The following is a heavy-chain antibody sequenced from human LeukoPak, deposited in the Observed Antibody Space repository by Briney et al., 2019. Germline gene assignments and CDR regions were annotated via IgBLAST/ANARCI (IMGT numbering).Heavy chain of an antibody. J-gene: IGHJ3*02. CDR1: GFTVSSNY. D-gene: IGHD4-17*01. CDR3: ARVNDYGDHDAFDI. CDR2: IYSGGST. V-gene: IGHV3-66*01. Sequence: PGGSLRLSCAASGFTVSSNYMSWVRQAPGKGLEWVSVIYSGGSTYYADSVKGRFTISRDNSKNTLYLQMNSLRAEDTAVYYCARVNDYGDHDAFDIWGQGTMVTVSS.